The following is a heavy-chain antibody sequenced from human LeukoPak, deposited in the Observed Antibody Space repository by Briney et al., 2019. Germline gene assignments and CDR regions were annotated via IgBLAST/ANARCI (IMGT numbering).Heavy chain of an antibody. J-gene: IGHJ4*02. D-gene: IGHD6-19*01. CDR2: INHSGSI. CDR3: ARHGIYVGSGWSFDF. Sequence: SGTLSLTCTVSGGSISSTYWWSWVRQSPGKGLEWIGEINHSGSINANPSLKSRVTISIDKSKSQFSLRLSTVTAADTAVYYCARHGIYVGSGWSFDFWAQGTLVTVSS. V-gene: IGHV4-4*02. CDR1: GGSISSTYW.